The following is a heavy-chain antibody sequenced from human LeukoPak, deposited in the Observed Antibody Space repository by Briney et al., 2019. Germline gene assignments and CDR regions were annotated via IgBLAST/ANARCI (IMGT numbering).Heavy chain of an antibody. V-gene: IGHV4-39*01. CDR2: IFYGGNT. CDR1: GASIPSSTYY. D-gene: IGHD3-10*01. Sequence: PSETLSLTCTVSGASIPSSTYYWGWIRQPPGKGLEWIGNIFYGGNTFHNPSLKSRITISVDTSKNQFSLKLSSVTAADTAVYYCARTRGPGWFDPWGQGTLVTVSS. J-gene: IGHJ5*02. CDR3: ARTRGPGWFDP.